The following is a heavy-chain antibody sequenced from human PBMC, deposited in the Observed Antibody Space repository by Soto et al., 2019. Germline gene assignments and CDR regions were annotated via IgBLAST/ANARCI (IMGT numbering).Heavy chain of an antibody. D-gene: IGHD3-22*01. CDR2: ISYDGSNK. Sequence: GGSLRLSCAASGFTFSSYAMHWVRQAPGKGPEWVAVISYDGSNKYYADSVKGRFIISRDNSKNTLYLQMDSLRAEDTTVYYCATEGPTYYYDSSGLGAEYWGQGTLVTVSS. CDR1: GFTFSSYA. CDR3: ATEGPTYYYDSSGLGAEY. J-gene: IGHJ4*02. V-gene: IGHV3-30-3*01.